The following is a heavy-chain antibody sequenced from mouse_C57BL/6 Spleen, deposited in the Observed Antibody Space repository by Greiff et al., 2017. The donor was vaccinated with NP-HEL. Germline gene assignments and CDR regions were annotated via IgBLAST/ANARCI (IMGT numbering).Heavy chain of an antibody. CDR3: ARSSDGYYGY. CDR1: GYTFTSYW. Sequence: VQLQQPGAELVRPGTSVKLSCKASGYTFTSYWMHWVKQRPGQGLEWIGVIDPSDSYTNYNQKFKGKATLTVDTSSSTAYMQLSSLTSEDSAVYYCARSSDGYYGYWGQGTTLTVSS. J-gene: IGHJ2*01. V-gene: IGHV1-59*01. CDR2: IDPSDSYT. D-gene: IGHD2-3*01.